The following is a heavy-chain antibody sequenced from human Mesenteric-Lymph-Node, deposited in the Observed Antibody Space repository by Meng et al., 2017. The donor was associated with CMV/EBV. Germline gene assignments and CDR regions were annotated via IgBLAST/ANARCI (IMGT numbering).Heavy chain of an antibody. J-gene: IGHJ6*02. V-gene: IGHV3-11*04. D-gene: IGHD6-6*01. CDR1: GFSFSGAW. Sequence: GGSLRLSCAASGFSFSGAWMSWVRQAPGKGLEWVSYITGSGTPIYYADSVKGRFTISRDDTKNSLYLQMNSLRAEDTAVYYCARDRYSSSTDHYYGMDVWGQGTTVTVSS. CDR2: ITGSGTPI. CDR3: ARDRYSSSTDHYYGMDV.